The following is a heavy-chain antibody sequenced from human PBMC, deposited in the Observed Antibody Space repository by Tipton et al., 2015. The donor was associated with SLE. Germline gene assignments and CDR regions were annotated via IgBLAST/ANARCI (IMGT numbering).Heavy chain of an antibody. D-gene: IGHD2-2*01. V-gene: IGHV4-61*02. Sequence: TLSLTCTVSGGSINSGSYYWSWIRQPAGKGPEWIGRIYTSGSNNYNPALKSRVALSVDTSKNQFSLKLSSVTAADTAIYYCARGVLEPVTTGGIHYYYYMDVWGKGTTVTVSS. J-gene: IGHJ6*03. CDR2: IYTSGSN. CDR3: ARGVLEPVTTGGIHYYYYMDV. CDR1: GGSINSGSYY.